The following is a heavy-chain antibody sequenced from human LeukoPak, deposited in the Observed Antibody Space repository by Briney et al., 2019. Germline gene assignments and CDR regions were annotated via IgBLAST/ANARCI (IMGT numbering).Heavy chain of an antibody. CDR2: INPNSGGT. CDR1: GYTFTGYY. V-gene: IGHV1-2*02. CDR3: SRGGPVAGTHKYFQH. D-gene: IGHD6-19*01. Sequence: GASVKVSCKASGYTFTGYYMHWVRQAPGQGLEWMGWINPNSGGTDYAQTFQGRVTLTRNTSISTAYMELNSLRSEDTAVYYCSRGGPVAGTHKYFQHWGQGTLVTVSS. J-gene: IGHJ1*01.